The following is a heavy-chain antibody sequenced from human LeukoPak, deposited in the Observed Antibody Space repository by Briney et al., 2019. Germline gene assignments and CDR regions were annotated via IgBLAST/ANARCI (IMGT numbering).Heavy chain of an antibody. CDR2: IWSDGSNK. V-gene: IGHV3-33*06. CDR3: AKDAQRGFDYSNSLEY. J-gene: IGHJ4*02. D-gene: IGHD4-11*01. Sequence: ERSLRLSCIASGFTFSHYGFHWVRQAPGKGPEWVAVIWSDGSNKYYGDSVKGRFIIYRDDSQNTVYLQMNSLRAEDTAVYYCAKDAQRGFDYSNSLEYWGQGSLVTVSS. CDR1: GFTFSHYG.